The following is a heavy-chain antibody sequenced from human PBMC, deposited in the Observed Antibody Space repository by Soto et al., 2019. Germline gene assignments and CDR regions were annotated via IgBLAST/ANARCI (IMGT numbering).Heavy chain of an antibody. CDR3: AKDLTRQLAYWLDP. J-gene: IGHJ5*02. Sequence: ASVKVSCKASGFSFTGYYIHRLRQAPGQGLEWMGWINAHSGGTEYAQKFQGRVTLTRDTSIATAYLTLTSLTSDDTALYYCAKDLTRQLAYWLDPWGQGTQVTSPQ. CDR1: GFSFTGYY. D-gene: IGHD6-6*01. CDR2: INAHSGGT. V-gene: IGHV1-2*02.